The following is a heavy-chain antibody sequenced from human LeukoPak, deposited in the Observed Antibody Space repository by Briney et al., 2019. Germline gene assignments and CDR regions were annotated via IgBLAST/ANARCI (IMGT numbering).Heavy chain of an antibody. Sequence: GGSLRLSCAASGLTLRSYWLSWAPHPPRKALAWAANIPQDGSEKYYVDSVKGRFTISRDNAKNSRYLQMNSLRAEDTAVYYCARDRDDFWYYYYMDVWGKGTTVTVSS. V-gene: IGHV3-7*01. J-gene: IGHJ6*03. CDR2: IPQDGSEK. D-gene: IGHD3-3*01. CDR1: GLTLRSYW. CDR3: ARDRDDFWYYYYMDV.